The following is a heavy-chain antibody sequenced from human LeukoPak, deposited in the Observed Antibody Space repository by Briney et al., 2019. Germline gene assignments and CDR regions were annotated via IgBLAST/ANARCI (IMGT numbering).Heavy chain of an antibody. V-gene: IGHV3-48*03. D-gene: IGHD4-11*01. J-gene: IGHJ4*02. CDR1: GFTFSSYE. Sequence: PGGSLRLSCAASGFTFSSYEMNWVRQARGKGLEWVSYISSSGRTIYYADSVQGRFTISRDNAKNSLYLQMNSLRAEDTAVYYCAVNYDLDYWGQGTLVTVSS. CDR3: AVNYDLDY. CDR2: ISSSGRTI.